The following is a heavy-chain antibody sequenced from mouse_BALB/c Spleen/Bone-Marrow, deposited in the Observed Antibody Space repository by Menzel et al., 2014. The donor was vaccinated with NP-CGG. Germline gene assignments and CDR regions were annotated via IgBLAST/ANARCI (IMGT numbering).Heavy chain of an antibody. V-gene: IGHV1S41*01. CDR2: IAPGSGST. CDR1: GYTFTSYW. CDR3: ARSYYGRAMDY. J-gene: IGHJ4*01. D-gene: IGHD1-1*01. Sequence: DLVKPGASVKLSCKASGYTFTSYWINWIKQRPGQGLEWIGRIAPGSGSTYYDEMFKGKATLTVDTSSSTAYIQLSSLSSEDSAVYFCARSYYGRAMDYWGQETSVTVSS.